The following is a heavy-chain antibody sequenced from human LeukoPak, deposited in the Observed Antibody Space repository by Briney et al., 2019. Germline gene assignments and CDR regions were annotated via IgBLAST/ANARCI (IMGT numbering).Heavy chain of an antibody. D-gene: IGHD6-19*01. J-gene: IGHJ5*02. Sequence: PSETLSLTCTVSGGSISSSSYSWGWIRQPPGKGLEWIGTIYYTGNTYYSPSLKNRVTISVDTSKNQFSLQLSSVTATDTAVYYCARHFPHMDYSGWKQGWFDPWGQGTLVTVSS. CDR2: IYYTGNT. CDR1: GGSISSSSYS. V-gene: IGHV4-39*01. CDR3: ARHFPHMDYSGWKQGWFDP.